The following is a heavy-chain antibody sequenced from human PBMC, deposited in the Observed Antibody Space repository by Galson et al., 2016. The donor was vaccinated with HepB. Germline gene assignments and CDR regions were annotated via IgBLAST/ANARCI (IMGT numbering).Heavy chain of an antibody. CDR1: GFSFNTYS. D-gene: IGHD1-26*01. J-gene: IGHJ4*02. CDR3: ARDAMGRGSGGYSAFDY. Sequence: SLRLSCAASGFSFNTYSMHWVRQAPDKGLEWVAAITSAGDKQYYTDSVRGRFTISRDNSNNMMYLQMNSLRPEDTSVYYCARDAMGRGSGGYSAFDYWGQGTLVAVSS. V-gene: IGHV3-30*04. CDR2: ITSAGDKQ.